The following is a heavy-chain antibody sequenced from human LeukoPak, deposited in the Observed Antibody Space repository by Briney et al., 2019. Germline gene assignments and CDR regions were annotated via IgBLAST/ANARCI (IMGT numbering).Heavy chain of an antibody. D-gene: IGHD2-2*01. CDR1: GYXFITYW. V-gene: IGHV5-51*01. J-gene: IGHJ1*01. Sequence: GESLKISCNASGYXFITYWICWVRQMPGKGLEWMGIIYPADSQTRYSPSFQGQVTISADKSISTAYLQWSSLKASDTAIYYCARPACSSTSCYLYFQHWGQGTLVTVSS. CDR3: ARPACSSTSCYLYFQH. CDR2: IYPADSQT.